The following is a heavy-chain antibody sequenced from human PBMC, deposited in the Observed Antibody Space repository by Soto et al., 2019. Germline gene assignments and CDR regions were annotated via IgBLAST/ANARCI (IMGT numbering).Heavy chain of an antibody. V-gene: IGHV3-30*18. CDR1: GFTFSSYG. D-gene: IGHD2-2*01. J-gene: IGHJ4*02. CDR2: ISYDGSNK. CDR3: AKDVSGYCSSTSCLIDY. Sequence: VQLVESGGGVVQPGRSLRLSCAASGFTFSSYGMHWVRQAPGKGLEWVAVISYDGSNKYYADSVKGRFTISRDNSKNTLYLQMNSLRAEDTAVYYCAKDVSGYCSSTSCLIDYWGQGTLVTVSS.